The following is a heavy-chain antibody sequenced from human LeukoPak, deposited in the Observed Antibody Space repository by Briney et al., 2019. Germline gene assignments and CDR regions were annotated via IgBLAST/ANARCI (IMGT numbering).Heavy chain of an antibody. Sequence: ASVKVSCKSSGYTFTSYDINWVRQATGQGLEWMGWMNPNSGNTGYAQKFQGRVTMTRNTSISTAYMELSSLRSEDTAVYYCARGPNDFDWSLYAHNWFDPWGQGTLVTVSS. CDR3: ARGPNDFDWSLYAHNWFDP. D-gene: IGHD3-9*01. J-gene: IGHJ5*02. V-gene: IGHV1-8*01. CDR1: GYTFTSYD. CDR2: MNPNSGNT.